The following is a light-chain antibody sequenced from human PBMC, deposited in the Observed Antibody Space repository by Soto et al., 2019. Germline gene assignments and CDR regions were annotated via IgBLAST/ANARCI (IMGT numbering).Light chain of an antibody. J-gene: IGLJ2*01. Sequence: QLVLTQPASVSGSPGQSITISCTGTSSDVGGYDYVSWYQQHPGKAPKLMIYDVSDRPSGVSNRFSGSKSGNTASLTISGLQAEDEADYYCSSHTSDPTLVVFGGGTKVTVL. CDR1: SSDVGGYDY. CDR3: SSHTSDPTLVV. CDR2: DVS. V-gene: IGLV2-14*03.